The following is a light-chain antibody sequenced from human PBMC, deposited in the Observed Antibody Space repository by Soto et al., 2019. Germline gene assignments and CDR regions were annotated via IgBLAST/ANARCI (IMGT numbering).Light chain of an antibody. CDR2: SNY. V-gene: IGLV1-44*01. Sequence: SVLTQPPSTSGTPGQRVTISCSGSSSNIGSNTVHWYHQLPGTAPKLLIYSNYQRPSGVPDRFSGSKSGTSASLAISGLQSEDEADYYCATWDDSLNGVVFGGGTQLTVL. CDR3: ATWDDSLNGVV. CDR1: SSNIGSNT. J-gene: IGLJ3*02.